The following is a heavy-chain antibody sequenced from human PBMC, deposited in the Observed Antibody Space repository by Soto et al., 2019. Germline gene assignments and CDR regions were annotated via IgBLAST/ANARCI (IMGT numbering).Heavy chain of an antibody. Sequence: PWGSLRLSCEASGLTFSSYWMHWVRQAPGKGLVWVSRINIDESSTSYADSVKGRFTISRDNAKNTVYLQMNSLRAEDTAVYYCAYRVSSIFERRGQGNLVNVSS. CDR1: GLTFSSYW. J-gene: IGHJ4*02. V-gene: IGHV3-74*01. CDR3: AYRVSSIFER. CDR2: INIDESST. D-gene: IGHD3-3*02.